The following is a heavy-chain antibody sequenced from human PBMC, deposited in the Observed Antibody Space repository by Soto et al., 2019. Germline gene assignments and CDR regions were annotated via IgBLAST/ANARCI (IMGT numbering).Heavy chain of an antibody. J-gene: IGHJ4*02. D-gene: IGHD6-13*01. CDR3: AKRGFLQRGSSWSNYYFDY. CDR2: ISGSGGST. Sequence: GGSLRLSCAASGFTFSSYAMSWVRQAPGKGLEWVSAISGSGGSTYYADSVKGRFTISRDNSKNTLYLQMNSLRAEDTAVYYCAKRGFLQRGSSWSNYYFDYWGQGTLVTVSS. CDR1: GFTFSSYA. V-gene: IGHV3-23*01.